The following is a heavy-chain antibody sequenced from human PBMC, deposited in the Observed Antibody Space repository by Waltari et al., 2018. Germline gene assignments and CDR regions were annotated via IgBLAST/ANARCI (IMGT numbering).Heavy chain of an antibody. CDR3: AREGGTSGYSGYFDD. V-gene: IGHV3-30*15. J-gene: IGHJ4*02. D-gene: IGHD2-2*01. CDR1: GSTFSRHF. CDR2: ISYDGSK. Sequence: QLVESGGGVVQTGRSLTLSCAAPGSTFSRHFIHWVRQAPGKGLEWVTAISYDGSKYYADSVEGRFTIAGDNSKTTVDLHMSSLRPEDTAVYYCAREGGTSGYSGYFDDWGQGTLVTVSS.